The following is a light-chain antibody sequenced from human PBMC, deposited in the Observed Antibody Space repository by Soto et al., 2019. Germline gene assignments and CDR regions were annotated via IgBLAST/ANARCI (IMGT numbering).Light chain of an antibody. Sequence: DIQMTQSPSALSASVVDRFTITFRASQSISGYLNWYQKKSGQAPRLLMYAASSLQSGVPSRFSGSGSGTDFTLTISRLEPEDFALYYCQQYGYSPITFGQGTRLEIK. CDR1: QSISGY. CDR2: AAS. V-gene: IGKV1-39*01. J-gene: IGKJ5*01. CDR3: QQYGYSPIT.